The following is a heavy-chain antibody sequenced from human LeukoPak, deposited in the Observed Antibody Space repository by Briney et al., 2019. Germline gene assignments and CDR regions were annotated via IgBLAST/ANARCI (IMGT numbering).Heavy chain of an antibody. J-gene: IGHJ4*02. Sequence: ASVKVSCQVSGYTLTELSMHWVRQAPGKGLEWMGGFDPEDGETIYAQKFQGRVTMTEDTSTDTAYMELSSLRSEDTAVYYCATARAGVVVITWFDYWGQGTLVTVSS. CDR3: ATARAGVVVITWFDY. V-gene: IGHV1-24*01. CDR2: FDPEDGET. D-gene: IGHD3-22*01. CDR1: GYTLTELS.